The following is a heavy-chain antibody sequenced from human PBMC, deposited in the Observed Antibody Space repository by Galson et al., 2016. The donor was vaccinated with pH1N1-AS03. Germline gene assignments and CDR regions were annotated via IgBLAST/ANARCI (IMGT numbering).Heavy chain of an antibody. CDR3: ARGRFLDWFPDDY. Sequence: ETLSLTCSVSGGSITTTSFYWAWIRQPPGKGLEWIGTISYGGDTSYNPSLRSRVTISADTSNNQFSLKLRSVTPADTSVYFCARGRFLDWFPDDYWGQGTLVTVSS. J-gene: IGHJ4*02. D-gene: IGHD3/OR15-3a*01. V-gene: IGHV4-39*01. CDR2: ISYGGDT. CDR1: GGSITTTSFY.